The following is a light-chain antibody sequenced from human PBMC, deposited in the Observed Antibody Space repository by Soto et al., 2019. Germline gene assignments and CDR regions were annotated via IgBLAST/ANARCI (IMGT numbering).Light chain of an antibody. V-gene: IGLV2-14*01. Sequence: QSALTQPASVSGSPGQSITISCTGTSSDVGKYNYVSWYQQHPAKAPKLMIFEVSNRPSGVSNRFSGSKSGNTASLTISGLQAEDEAEYYCSSYTGSSTNTVVFGGGTKVTV. J-gene: IGLJ2*01. CDR1: SSDVGKYNY. CDR3: SSYTGSSTNTVV. CDR2: EVS.